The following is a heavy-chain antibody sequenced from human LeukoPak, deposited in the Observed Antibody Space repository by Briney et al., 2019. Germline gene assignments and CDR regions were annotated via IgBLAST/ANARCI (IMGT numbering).Heavy chain of an antibody. J-gene: IGHJ4*02. CDR1: GFTFGYFW. D-gene: IGHD2-8*02. V-gene: IGHV3-7*01. CDR2: MKGDGSLI. Sequence: RGSLRLSCAASGFTFGYFWMSWVRQAPGRGLQWVASMKGDGSLIHYVDSVKGRFTISRDNARSSLYLQMNSLRAEDTAIYFCARLFGGVTTFDYWGQGALVTVSS. CDR3: ARLFGGVTTFDY.